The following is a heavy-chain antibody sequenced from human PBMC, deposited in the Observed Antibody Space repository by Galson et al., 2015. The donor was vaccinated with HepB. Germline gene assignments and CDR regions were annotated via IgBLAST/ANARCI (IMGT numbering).Heavy chain of an antibody. V-gene: IGHV3-30-3*01. CDR2: ISYDGSNK. Sequence: SLRLSCAASGFTFSSYAMHWVRQAPGKGLEWVAVISYDGSNKYYADSVKGRFTISRDNSKNTLYLQMNSLRAEDTAVYYCARPFGSSSWYFDYWGQGTLVTVSS. CDR3: ARPFGSSSWYFDY. CDR1: GFTFSSYA. D-gene: IGHD6-13*01. J-gene: IGHJ4*02.